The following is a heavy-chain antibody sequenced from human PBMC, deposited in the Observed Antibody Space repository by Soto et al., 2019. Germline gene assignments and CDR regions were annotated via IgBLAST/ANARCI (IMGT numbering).Heavy chain of an antibody. D-gene: IGHD5-18*01. V-gene: IGHV3-30-3*01. Sequence: QVQLVESGGGVVQPGRSLRLSCAASGFTFSRYAMHWVRQAPGKGLDWVAVVSYDGSNKYYADSVKGRFTISRDNSKTTVDLQMNSLRAEDTAVYYCTAPRDTSMVYYFDYWGQGTLVTVSS. CDR2: VSYDGSNK. CDR3: TAPRDTSMVYYFDY. J-gene: IGHJ4*02. CDR1: GFTFSRYA.